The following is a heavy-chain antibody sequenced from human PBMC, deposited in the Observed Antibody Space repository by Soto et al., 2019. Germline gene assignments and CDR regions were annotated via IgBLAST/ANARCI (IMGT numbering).Heavy chain of an antibody. J-gene: IGHJ6*03. CDR3: ARGLILWFGELSRRGGYYYYMDV. CDR2: INDSGDI. Sequence: QVQLQQWGAGLLKPSETLSLTCAVYGGSFSGYQWSWIRQTPGKGLEWIGGINDSGDINYNPSLKSRVTFLVDSPKKQFSLRLSSVAAADTAVYCCARGLILWFGELSRRGGYYYYMDVWGKGTTVTVSS. CDR1: GGSFSGYQ. V-gene: IGHV4-34*01. D-gene: IGHD3-10*01.